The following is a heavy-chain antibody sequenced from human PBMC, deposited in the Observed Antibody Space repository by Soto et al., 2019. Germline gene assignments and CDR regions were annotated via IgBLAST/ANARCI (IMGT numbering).Heavy chain of an antibody. CDR1: GDTFTTYD. Sequence: ASVKVSCKASGDTFTTYDINWGRQATGHGLEWMGWINPNSGNIGYAQRFQGRVTMTRDTAIWTAYMEVSSLRSDDTAVYYCTRGRASGSYYLLDYWGQGTLVTV. CDR3: TRGRASGSYYLLDY. V-gene: IGHV1-8*01. D-gene: IGHD3-10*01. CDR2: INPNSGNI. J-gene: IGHJ4*02.